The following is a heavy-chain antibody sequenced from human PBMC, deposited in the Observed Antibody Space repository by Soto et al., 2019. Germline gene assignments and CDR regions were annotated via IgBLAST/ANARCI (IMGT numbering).Heavy chain of an antibody. CDR2: IYYSGST. J-gene: IGHJ3*02. Sequence: QVQLQESGPGLVKPSQTLSLTCTVSGGSISSGGYYWSCIRQHPGKGLEWIGYIYYSGSTYYNPSLKSRVTISVDTSKNQFSLKLSSVTAADTAVYYCPRDLLGYRSSTRFRAFDIWGQGTMVTVSS. V-gene: IGHV4-31*03. CDR3: PRDLLGYRSSTRFRAFDI. D-gene: IGHD2-2*01. CDR1: GGSISSGGYY.